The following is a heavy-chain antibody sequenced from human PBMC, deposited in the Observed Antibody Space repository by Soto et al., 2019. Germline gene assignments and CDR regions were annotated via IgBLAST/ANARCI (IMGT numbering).Heavy chain of an antibody. CDR1: GGSFSGYY. CDR2: INHSGST. Sequence: XGTLSLTCAVYGGSFSGYYWSWIRQPPGKGLEWIGEINHSGSTNYNPSLKSRVTISVDTSKNQFSLKLSSVTAADTAVYYCARGLEAAGRRNWFDPWGQGTLVTVSS. CDR3: ARGLEAAGRRNWFDP. V-gene: IGHV4-34*01. J-gene: IGHJ5*02. D-gene: IGHD6-13*01.